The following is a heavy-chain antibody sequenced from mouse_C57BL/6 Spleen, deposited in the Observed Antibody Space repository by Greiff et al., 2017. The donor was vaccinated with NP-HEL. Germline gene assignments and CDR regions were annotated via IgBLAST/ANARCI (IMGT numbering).Heavy chain of an antibody. CDR1: GYAFSSSW. V-gene: IGHV1-82*01. CDR3: ARGYDYDGGPFAY. Sequence: QVHVKQSGPELVKPGASVKISCKASGYAFSSSWMNWVKQRPGKGLEWIGRIYPGDGDTNYNGKFKGKATLTADKSSSTAYMQLSSLTSEDSAVYFCARGYDYDGGPFAYWGQGTLVTVSA. J-gene: IGHJ3*01. D-gene: IGHD2-4*01. CDR2: IYPGDGDT.